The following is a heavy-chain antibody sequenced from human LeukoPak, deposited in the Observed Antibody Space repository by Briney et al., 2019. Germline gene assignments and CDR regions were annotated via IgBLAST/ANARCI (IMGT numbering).Heavy chain of an antibody. Sequence: GGSLRLSCAASGFTFSSYGMRWVRQAPGKGLEWVAVIWYDGSNKYYADSVKGRFTISRDNSKNTLYLQMNSLRAEDTAVYYCAKESYDFWSGYSFDYWGQGTLVTVSS. J-gene: IGHJ4*02. CDR3: AKESYDFWSGYSFDY. D-gene: IGHD3-3*01. CDR1: GFTFSSYG. V-gene: IGHV3-33*06. CDR2: IWYDGSNK.